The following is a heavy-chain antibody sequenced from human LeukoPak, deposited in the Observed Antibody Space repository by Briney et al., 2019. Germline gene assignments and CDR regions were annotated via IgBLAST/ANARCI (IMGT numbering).Heavy chain of an antibody. CDR1: GFTFDDYA. CDR3: ARPPLGAYSSSGIDY. CDR2: ISWNSGSI. J-gene: IGHJ4*02. D-gene: IGHD6-6*01. V-gene: IGHV3-9*01. Sequence: GGSLRLSCAASGFTFDDYAMHWIRQAPGKGLEWVSGISWNSGSIGYADSVKGRFTISRDNAKNSLYLQMNSLRAEDTAVYYCARPPLGAYSSSGIDYWGQGTLVTVSS.